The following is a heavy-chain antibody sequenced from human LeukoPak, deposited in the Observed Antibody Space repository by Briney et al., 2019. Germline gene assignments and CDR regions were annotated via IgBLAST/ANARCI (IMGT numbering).Heavy chain of an antibody. CDR2: FYYSGNT. CDR3: ASARVVDTPMSYYMDV. CDR1: GGSINSYY. J-gene: IGHJ6*03. D-gene: IGHD5-18*01. Sequence: SETLSLTCTISGGSINSYYWNWIRQPPGKGLEWIGYFYYSGNTNYNPSLKSRLTISLDTSKNQFSLKLSSVTAADTAVYYCASARVVDTPMSYYMDVWGKGTTVTVSS. V-gene: IGHV4-59*01.